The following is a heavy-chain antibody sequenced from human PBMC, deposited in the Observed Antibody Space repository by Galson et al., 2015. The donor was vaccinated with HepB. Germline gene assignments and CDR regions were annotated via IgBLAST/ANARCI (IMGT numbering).Heavy chain of an antibody. Sequence: TLSLTCTVSGGSISSDRYYFSWLRQPAGKGLKWIGRIYTSGGTNYNPSLKSRVTMSVDTSRNQFSLKLSSVTAADTAFYYCARAYNYGSGSHYQYYFDYWGQGTLVTVSS. J-gene: IGHJ4*02. CDR3: ARAYNYGSGSHYQYYFDY. D-gene: IGHD3-10*01. V-gene: IGHV4-61*02. CDR2: IYTSGGT. CDR1: GGSISSDRYY.